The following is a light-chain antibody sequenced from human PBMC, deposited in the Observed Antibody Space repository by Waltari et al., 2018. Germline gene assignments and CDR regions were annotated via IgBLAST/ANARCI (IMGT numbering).Light chain of an antibody. CDR2: WAS. J-gene: IGKJ1*01. V-gene: IGKV4-1*01. Sequence: DIVMTQSPDSLAVSLGERATINCKSSQSVISSFNNKNYLTWFQQKAGEPPKLRIYWASTRESGVPDRFSGSRSGTDFTLTISGLQAEDVAVYYCQQYSATPPTFGQGTKVEIK. CDR3: QQYSATPPT. CDR1: QSVISSFNNKNY.